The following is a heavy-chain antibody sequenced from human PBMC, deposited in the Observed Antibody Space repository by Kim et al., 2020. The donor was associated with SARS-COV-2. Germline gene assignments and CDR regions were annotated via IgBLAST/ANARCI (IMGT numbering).Heavy chain of an antibody. D-gene: IGHD6-19*01. J-gene: IGHJ4*02. Sequence: GGSLRLSCAASGFTFSSYGMHWVRQAPGKGLEWVAVISYDGSNKYYADSVKGRFTISRDNSKNTLYLQMNSLRAEDTAVYYCAKGEGVAGMSRPPFDYWGQGTLVTVSS. V-gene: IGHV3-30*18. CDR1: GFTFSSYG. CDR3: AKGEGVAGMSRPPFDY. CDR2: ISYDGSNK.